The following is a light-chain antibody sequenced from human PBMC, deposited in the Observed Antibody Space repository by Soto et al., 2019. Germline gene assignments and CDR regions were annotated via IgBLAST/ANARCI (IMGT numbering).Light chain of an antibody. CDR3: SSYTRSSTLYV. J-gene: IGLJ1*01. V-gene: IGLV2-14*01. CDR1: SSDVGGYNY. CDR2: EVS. Sequence: QAALTQPASVSGSPGQSMTISCTGTSSDVGGYNYVSWYQQHPGKAPKLMVYEVSNRPSGVSNRFSGSKSGNTASLTISGLQAEDEADYYCSSYTRSSTLYVFGTGTKVTVL.